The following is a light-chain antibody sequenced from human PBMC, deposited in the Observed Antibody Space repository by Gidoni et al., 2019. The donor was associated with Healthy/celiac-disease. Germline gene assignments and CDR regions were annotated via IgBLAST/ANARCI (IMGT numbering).Light chain of an antibody. J-gene: IGKJ5*01. CDR3: QQRNSYPPRIT. Sequence: IQLTQSPSSLSASVGDRVTITCRASQGISSYLAWYQQKPGKAPKLLIYAASTLQSGVPSRFSGSGYGTDCTLTISSLQPEDFATYYCQQRNSYPPRITFGQGTRLEIK. V-gene: IGKV1-9*01. CDR2: AAS. CDR1: QGISSY.